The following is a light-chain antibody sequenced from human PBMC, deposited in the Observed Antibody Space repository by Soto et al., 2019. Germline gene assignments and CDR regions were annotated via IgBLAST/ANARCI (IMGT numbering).Light chain of an antibody. CDR1: QSVGNT. J-gene: IGKJ5*01. CDR3: QQDYNLPIT. V-gene: IGKV3D-15*02. Sequence: EIVLTQSPATLSVSPGERATLSCRASQSVGNTLAWYQQQPGQTPRLLIYGASTRATGIPARFSGSGSGTDFTLTVSSLQPEDFAIYYCQQDYNLPITFGQGTRLEI. CDR2: GAS.